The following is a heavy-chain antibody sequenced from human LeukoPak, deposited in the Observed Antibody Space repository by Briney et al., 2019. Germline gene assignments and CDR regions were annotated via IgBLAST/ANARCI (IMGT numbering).Heavy chain of an antibody. CDR2: ISYDGPNK. D-gene: IGHD4-17*01. Sequence: GGSLRLSCTTSGFTFSSYGMHWVRQAPGKGLEWVAVISYDGPNKYYADSVKGRFTISRDNSKNTLYLQMNSVRAEDTAIYYCAKGRYHLATVTLLDYWGQGTLVTVSS. CDR1: GFTFSSYG. V-gene: IGHV3-30*18. J-gene: IGHJ4*02. CDR3: AKGRYHLATVTLLDY.